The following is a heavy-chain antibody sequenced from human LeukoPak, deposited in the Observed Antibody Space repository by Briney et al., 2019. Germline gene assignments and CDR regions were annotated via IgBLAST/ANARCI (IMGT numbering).Heavy chain of an antibody. J-gene: IGHJ4*02. CDR2: INPSSGGT. D-gene: IGHD2-2*03. CDR3: AREFVLATLEPGYCSSTSCYEGDGGY. V-gene: IGHV1-2*02. Sequence: GAAVKVSFKASGYTFTGHYMHWVGQPPGQGLAWMGCINPSSGGTNFAQQFQGRVTMTSDTSTSTAYMELSRLRSDDTAVYYCAREFVLATLEPGYCSSTSCYEGDGGYWGQGTLVTVSS. CDR1: GYTFTGHY.